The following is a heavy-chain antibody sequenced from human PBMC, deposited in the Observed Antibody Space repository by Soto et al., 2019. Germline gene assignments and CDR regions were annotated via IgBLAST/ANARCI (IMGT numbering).Heavy chain of an antibody. J-gene: IGHJ4*02. CDR1: GYTFANFG. V-gene: IGHV1-18*01. Sequence: SVKVSFKASGYTFANFGVLWVRQAPGQGLEWMGWISPYNGNTQYEQKLQGRVTLTTDTSTSTAYMEVRSLRSDDTAVYYCARAPQTAAPGTVDYWGQGTLVTVSS. CDR2: ISPYNGNT. CDR3: ARAPQTAAPGTVDY. D-gene: IGHD6-13*01.